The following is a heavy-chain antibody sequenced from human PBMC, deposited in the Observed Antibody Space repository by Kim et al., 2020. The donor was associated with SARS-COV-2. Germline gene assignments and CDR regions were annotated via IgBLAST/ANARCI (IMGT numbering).Heavy chain of an antibody. CDR3: ARDWGSYYNPPPDY. V-gene: IGHV3-48*04. D-gene: IGHD3-10*01. CDR2: ISSSSSTI. J-gene: IGHJ4*02. CDR1: GFTFSSYS. Sequence: GGSLRLSCAASGFTFSSYSMNWVRQAPGKGLEWVSYISSSSSTIYYADSVKGRFTISRDNAKNSLYLQMNSLRAEDTAVYYCARDWGSYYNPPPDYWGQGKMVNVSA.